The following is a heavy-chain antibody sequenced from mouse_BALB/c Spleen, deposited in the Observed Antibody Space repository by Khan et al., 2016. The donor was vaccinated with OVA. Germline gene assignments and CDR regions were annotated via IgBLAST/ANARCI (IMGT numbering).Heavy chain of an antibody. CDR3: AGSLVDYCGMDY. Sequence: EVELVESGGGVVKPGGSLKLSCSASGFTFSSFAMSWVRQTPEKRLEWVATISTGGHYTFYPDSVKGRFTISRDNARNTLYLQMSSLRSEDTAMYYCAGSLVDYCGMDYWGQGTSVTVSS. J-gene: IGHJ4*01. CDR1: GFTFSSFA. V-gene: IGHV5-9-3*01. D-gene: IGHD2-2*01. CDR2: ISTGGHYT.